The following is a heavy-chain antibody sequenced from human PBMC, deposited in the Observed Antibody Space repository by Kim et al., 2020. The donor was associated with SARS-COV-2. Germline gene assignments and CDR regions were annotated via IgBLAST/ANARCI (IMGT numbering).Heavy chain of an antibody. V-gene: IGHV3-74*01. J-gene: IGHJ4*02. CDR2: VGRDGSRT. CDR1: GFTFSYFW. Sequence: GGSLRLSCAASGFTFSYFWMRWVRQGPGGGLECVACVGRDGSRTNYADSVPGRVTISRDKAKNTLYLQMNRLRAEDTAVYYCASSTGSTIYWGQGILVT. D-gene: IGHD1-7*01. CDR3: ASSTGSTIY.